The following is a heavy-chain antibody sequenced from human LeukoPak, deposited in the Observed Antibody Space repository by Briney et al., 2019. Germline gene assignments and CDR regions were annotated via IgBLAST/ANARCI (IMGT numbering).Heavy chain of an antibody. Sequence: PGGSLRLSCTVSGFTVSSNSMSWVRQAPGKGLEWVSYISSSGSTIYYADSVKGRFTISRDNAKNSLYLQMNSLRAEDTAVYYCARVYCSGGSCYFDYWGQGTLVTVSS. CDR1: GFTVSSNS. V-gene: IGHV3-11*04. CDR3: ARVYCSGGSCYFDY. CDR2: ISSSGSTI. D-gene: IGHD2-15*01. J-gene: IGHJ4*02.